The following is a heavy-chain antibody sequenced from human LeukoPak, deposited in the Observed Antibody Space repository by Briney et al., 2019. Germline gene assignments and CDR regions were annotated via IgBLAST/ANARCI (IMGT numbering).Heavy chain of an antibody. CDR3: ARHAIFGVARYNWFDP. Sequence: GESLKISCKGSGYSFTSYWIGWVRQMPGKGLEWMGNIYPGDSDTRYSPSFQGQVTISADKSISTAYLQWSSLKASDTAMYYCARHAIFGVARYNWFDPWGQGTLVTVSS. J-gene: IGHJ5*02. V-gene: IGHV5-51*01. D-gene: IGHD3-3*01. CDR1: GYSFTSYW. CDR2: IYPGDSDT.